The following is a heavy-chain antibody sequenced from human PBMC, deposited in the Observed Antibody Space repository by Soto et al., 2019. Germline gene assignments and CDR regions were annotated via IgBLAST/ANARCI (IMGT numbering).Heavy chain of an antibody. CDR1: GFTFSSYS. V-gene: IGHV3-21*01. Sequence: EVQLVESGGGLVKPGGSLRLSCAASGFTFSSYSMNWVRPAPGKGLEWVSSISSSSSYIYYADSVKGRFTISRDNAKNSLYLQMNSLRAEDTAVYYCARDKRGDKGVAFDIWGQGTMVTVSS. CDR2: ISSSSSYI. D-gene: IGHD1-1*01. J-gene: IGHJ3*02. CDR3: ARDKRGDKGVAFDI.